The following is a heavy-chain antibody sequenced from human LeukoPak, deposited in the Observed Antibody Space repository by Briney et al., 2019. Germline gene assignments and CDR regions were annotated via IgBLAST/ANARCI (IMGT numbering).Heavy chain of an antibody. CDR1: GFTFTNYD. J-gene: IGHJ4*02. CDR3: ARDPVSDKPDYFDD. D-gene: IGHD1-14*01. Sequence: GGSLRLSCAASGFTFTNYDMHWVRQAPDKGLEWVAVTSSDGGLKYYTDSVKGRFTISRDNSKNTLFLQMNSLRPEDTAVYSCARDPVSDKPDYFDDWGQGTLVTVSS. CDR2: TSSDGGLK. V-gene: IGHV3-30*03.